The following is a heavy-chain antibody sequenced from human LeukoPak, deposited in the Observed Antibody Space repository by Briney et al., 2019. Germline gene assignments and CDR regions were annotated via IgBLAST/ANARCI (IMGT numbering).Heavy chain of an antibody. Sequence: GGSLRLSCAASGFTFSSYWMHWVRQAPGKGLEWVAVISNDGNKKQYADSVKGRFTISRDNSKNTLYLQMNSLRAEDTDVYYCARDLAYCGGECYSGDAFDIWGQGTMVTVSS. CDR2: ISNDGNKK. CDR3: ARDLAYCGGECYSGDAFDI. CDR1: GFTFSSYW. V-gene: IGHV3-30*03. D-gene: IGHD2-21*01. J-gene: IGHJ3*02.